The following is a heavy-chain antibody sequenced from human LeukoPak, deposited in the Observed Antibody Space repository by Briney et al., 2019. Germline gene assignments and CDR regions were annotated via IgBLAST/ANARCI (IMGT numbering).Heavy chain of an antibody. CDR2: IWFHGGEI. J-gene: IGHJ4*02. Sequence: GRSLRLSRAATGFTFRHYGMHWVRQAPGMGLEWVAVIWFHGGEIHYPDSVKGRFTISRDNSKNTLYLQMDNLRADDTAVYYCVRGSGGNGYGYWGDYWGQGTLVTVSP. D-gene: IGHD2-15*01. CDR1: GFTFRHYG. V-gene: IGHV3-33*01. CDR3: VRGSGGNGYGYWGDY.